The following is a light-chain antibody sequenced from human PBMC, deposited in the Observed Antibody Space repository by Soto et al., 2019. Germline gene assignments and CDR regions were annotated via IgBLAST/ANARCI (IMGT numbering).Light chain of an antibody. J-gene: IGKJ1*01. CDR2: GAS. CDR1: QTISSW. V-gene: IGKV1-5*01. Sequence: DIQINQAPSTLSGSLGVRVTITCRASQTISSWLAWYQQKPGQAPRLLIYGASARALGIPARFSGSGSGTEFTLTINSLQPDDSATYYCQQYHTYWWTFGQGTKVDI. CDR3: QQYHTYWWT.